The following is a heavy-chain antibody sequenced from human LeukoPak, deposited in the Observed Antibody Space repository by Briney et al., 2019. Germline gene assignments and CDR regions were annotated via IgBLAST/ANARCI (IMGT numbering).Heavy chain of an antibody. J-gene: IGHJ6*02. V-gene: IGHV3-74*01. CDR1: GFTFSTYW. CDR3: ARDRFFGMDV. CDR2: INSDGGST. Sequence: AGGSLRLSCAASGFTFSTYWMHWVRQAPGKGLVWVSRINSDGGSTTYADSVKGRFTISRDNAKNMLYLQMNSLRAEDTAVYYCARDRFFGMDVWGQGTTVTVSS.